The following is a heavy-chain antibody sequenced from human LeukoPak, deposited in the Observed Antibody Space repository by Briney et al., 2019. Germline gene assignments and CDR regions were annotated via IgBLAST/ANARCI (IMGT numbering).Heavy chain of an antibody. D-gene: IGHD3-10*01. Sequence: PSETLSLTCTVSGGSISSSSYYWGWIRQPPGKGLEWIGNGYYSGSTYYNPSLKSRVTISVDTSKNQFSLKLSSMTAADTAVYYCARVGTYYYGSGRPGSNWFDPWGQGTLVTVSS. CDR1: GGSISSSSYY. V-gene: IGHV4-39*07. J-gene: IGHJ5*02. CDR2: GYYSGST. CDR3: ARVGTYYYGSGRPGSNWFDP.